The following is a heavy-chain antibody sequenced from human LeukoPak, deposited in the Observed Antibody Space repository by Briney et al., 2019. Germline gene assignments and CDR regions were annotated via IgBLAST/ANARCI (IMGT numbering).Heavy chain of an antibody. V-gene: IGHV4-34*01. J-gene: IGHJ5*02. D-gene: IGHD2-15*01. Sequence: TETLSLTCAVYGGSFSGYYWSWIRQPPGKGLEWIGEINHSGSTNYNPSLKSRVTISVDTSKNQFSLKLSSVTAADTAVYYCAGNLGYCSGGSCYWFDPWSQGTLVTVSS. CDR2: INHSGST. CDR1: GGSFSGYY. CDR3: AGNLGYCSGGSCYWFDP.